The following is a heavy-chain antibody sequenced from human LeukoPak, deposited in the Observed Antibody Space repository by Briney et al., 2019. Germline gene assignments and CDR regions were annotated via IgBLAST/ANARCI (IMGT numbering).Heavy chain of an antibody. J-gene: IGHJ4*02. CDR1: GFTFSSYG. CDR3: AKGDTMVRGADY. Sequence: GRSLRLSCAASGFTFSSYGMHWVRQAPGKGLEWVAVITYDGSNKYYADSVKGRFTISRDNSKNTLYLQMNSLRAEDTAVYYCAKGDTMVRGADYWGQGTLVTVSS. CDR2: ITYDGSNK. V-gene: IGHV3-30*18. D-gene: IGHD3-10*01.